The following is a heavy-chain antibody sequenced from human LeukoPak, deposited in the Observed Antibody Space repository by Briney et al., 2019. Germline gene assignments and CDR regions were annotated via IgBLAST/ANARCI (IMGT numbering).Heavy chain of an antibody. Sequence: EASVKVSCTASGYTFTIYGISWVRQAPGQGLEWMGWISAYNGNTNYAQKLQGRVTMTTDTSTSTAYMELRSLRSDDTAVYYCARVGVDYYYYMDVWGKGTTVTISS. CDR3: ARVGVDYYYYMDV. CDR2: ISAYNGNT. CDR1: GYTFTIYG. J-gene: IGHJ6*03. V-gene: IGHV1-18*01. D-gene: IGHD3-16*01.